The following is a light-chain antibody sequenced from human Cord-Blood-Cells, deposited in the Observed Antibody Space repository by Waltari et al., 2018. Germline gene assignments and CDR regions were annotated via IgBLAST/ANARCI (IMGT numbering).Light chain of an antibody. CDR2: GAS. CDR3: QQYGSSPFT. Sequence: EIVLTQSPGTLSLSQGERATLPCRASQSVSSSYLAWYQQKPGQAPRLLIYGASSRATGIPDRFSGSGSGTDFTLTISRLEPEDFAVYYCQQYGSSPFTFGPGTKVDIK. V-gene: IGKV3-20*01. CDR1: QSVSSSY. J-gene: IGKJ3*01.